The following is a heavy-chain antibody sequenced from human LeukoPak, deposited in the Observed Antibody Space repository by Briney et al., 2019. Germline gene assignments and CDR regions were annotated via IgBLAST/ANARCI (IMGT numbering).Heavy chain of an antibody. V-gene: IGHV3-23*01. CDR2: ISGSGGST. CDR3: AKGNSGWYMGWFDP. D-gene: IGHD6-13*01. Sequence: GGSLRLSCAASGFTFSSYAMSWVRQASGKGLEWISAISGSGGSTYYADSVKGRFTISRDNSKNTLYLQMNSLRAEDTAVYYCAKGNSGWYMGWFDPWGQGTLVTVSS. CDR1: GFTFSSYA. J-gene: IGHJ5*02.